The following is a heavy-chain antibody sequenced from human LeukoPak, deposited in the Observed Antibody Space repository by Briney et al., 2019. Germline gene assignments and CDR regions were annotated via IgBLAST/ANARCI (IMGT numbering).Heavy chain of an antibody. Sequence: GGSLRLSCAASGFTFSSYGIHWVRQAPGKGLEWVAVIGDDGAAKYYADSVRGRFTISRDNSRNTLYLQMNSLSAEDTAVYYCAKEEGWGVNVFDYWGQGTLVTVSS. J-gene: IGHJ4*02. CDR1: GFTFSSYG. D-gene: IGHD3-10*01. CDR2: IGDDGAAK. V-gene: IGHV3-30*18. CDR3: AKEEGWGVNVFDY.